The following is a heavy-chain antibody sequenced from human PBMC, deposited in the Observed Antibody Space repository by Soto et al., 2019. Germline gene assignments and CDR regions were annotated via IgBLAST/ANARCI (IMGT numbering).Heavy chain of an antibody. CDR1: GFTFSTYL. CDR3: AEGTGSDAFDI. J-gene: IGHJ3*02. Sequence: GGSLRLSCAASGFTFSTYLMTWVRQAPGNGLEWVANIKQAGSDKDYVDSVKGRFTISRDNAKNSLSLQMNSLRAEDTAVYYCAEGTGSDAFDIWGQGTRVTVSS. V-gene: IGHV3-7*01. CDR2: IKQAGSDK.